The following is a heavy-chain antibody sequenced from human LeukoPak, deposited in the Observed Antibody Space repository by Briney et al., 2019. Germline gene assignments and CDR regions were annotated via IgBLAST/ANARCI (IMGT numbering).Heavy chain of an antibody. J-gene: IGHJ4*02. Sequence: PGGSLRLSCAASGFTFSDYYMSWIRQAPGKGLEWVSYISSSSSYTNYADSVKGRFTISRDNAKNSPYLQMNSLRAEDTAVYYCARDGIVVPAAIDYWGQGTLVTVSS. D-gene: IGHD2-2*01. V-gene: IGHV3-11*06. CDR3: ARDGIVVPAAIDY. CDR2: ISSSSSYT. CDR1: GFTFSDYY.